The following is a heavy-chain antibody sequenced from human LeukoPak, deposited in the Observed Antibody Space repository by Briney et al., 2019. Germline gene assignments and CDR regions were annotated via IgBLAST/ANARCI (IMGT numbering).Heavy chain of an antibody. CDR1: GFTFSSYW. J-gene: IGHJ4*02. Sequence: GGSLRLSCAASGFTFSSYWMSWVRQAPGKGLEWVANIKQDGSEKNYVDSVKGRFTISRDNAKNSLYLQMNTLRVEDTAVYNCARGYGNYGYWGQGTLVTVSS. V-gene: IGHV3-7*01. D-gene: IGHD4-17*01. CDR2: IKQDGSEK. CDR3: ARGYGNYGY.